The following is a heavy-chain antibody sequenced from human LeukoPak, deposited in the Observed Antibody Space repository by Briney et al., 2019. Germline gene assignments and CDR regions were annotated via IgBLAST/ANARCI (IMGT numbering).Heavy chain of an antibody. V-gene: IGHV4-59*09. Sequence: XXIRQPPXXXXXXXXXIYXSGSTKYNPSLKSRVTISVDTSKNQFSLKLSSVTAADTAVYYCASGYCSGGSCYGYYYYGMDVWGQGTTVTVSS. CDR3: ASGYCSGGSCYGYYYYGMDV. CDR2: IYXSGST. D-gene: IGHD2-15*01. J-gene: IGHJ6*02.